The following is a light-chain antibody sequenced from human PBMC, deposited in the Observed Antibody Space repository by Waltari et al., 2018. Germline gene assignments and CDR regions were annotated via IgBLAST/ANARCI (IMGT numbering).Light chain of an antibody. V-gene: IGLV1-44*01. CDR3: ATWDASLTGWV. CDR1: SSNIGRNP. CDR2: SNN. Sequence: QSVLTQPPSASGTPGQRVTISCSGSSSNIGRNPVNWYQQLPGTAPKLLIPSNNQRPSGVPDRVSVSKSGTSASLAISGLQSEDEADYYCATWDASLTGWVFGGGTKLTVL. J-gene: IGLJ2*01.